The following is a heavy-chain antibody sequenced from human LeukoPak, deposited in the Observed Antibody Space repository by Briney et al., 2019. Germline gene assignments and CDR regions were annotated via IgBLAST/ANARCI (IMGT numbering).Heavy chain of an antibody. Sequence: GASVKVSCKASGYTFTGYYMHWVRQAPGQGLEWMGWINPNSGGTNYAQKLQGRVTMTTDTSTSTAYMELRSLRSDDTAVYYCARVDVLRYFDWSYYMDVWGKGTTVTVSS. J-gene: IGHJ6*03. V-gene: IGHV1-2*02. CDR3: ARVDVLRYFDWSYYMDV. D-gene: IGHD3-9*01. CDR1: GYTFTGYY. CDR2: INPNSGGT.